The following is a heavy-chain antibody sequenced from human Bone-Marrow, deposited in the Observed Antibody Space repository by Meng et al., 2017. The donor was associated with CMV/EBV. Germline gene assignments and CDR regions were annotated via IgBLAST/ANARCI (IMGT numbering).Heavy chain of an antibody. CDR1: GFTFTTYS. Sequence: GGSLRLSCAASGFTFTTYSMNWVRQAPGEGLEWVSYITGSSSTINYADSVKGRFTISRDNAKNLLYLQLNSLRAEDTAVYYCARGGWDYDFWSGYHGGMDVWGQGTTVTVSS. CDR3: ARGGWDYDFWSGYHGGMDV. J-gene: IGHJ6*02. D-gene: IGHD3-3*01. CDR2: ITGSSSTI. V-gene: IGHV3-48*04.